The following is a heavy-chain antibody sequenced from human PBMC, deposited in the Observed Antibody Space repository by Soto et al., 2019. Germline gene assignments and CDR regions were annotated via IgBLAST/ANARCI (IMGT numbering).Heavy chain of an antibody. CDR3: ASSLSSGYSGPAWFDP. Sequence: ASVKVSCKASGYTFATYAIHWVRQAPGQRLEWMGWINAGNGDTGHSQKFQGRITITSDTSASTAYMELSSLRSEDTAVYYCASSLSSGYSGPAWFDPWG. CDR1: GYTFATYA. V-gene: IGHV1-3*01. D-gene: IGHD5-12*01. J-gene: IGHJ5*02. CDR2: INAGNGDT.